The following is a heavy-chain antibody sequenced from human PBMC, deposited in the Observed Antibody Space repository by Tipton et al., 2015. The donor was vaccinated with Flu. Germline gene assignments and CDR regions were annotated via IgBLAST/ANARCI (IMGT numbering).Heavy chain of an antibody. CDR3: ARGGPRFDP. J-gene: IGHJ5*02. CDR2: IYTSGST. V-gene: IGHV4-61*02. CDR1: GGSISSGSYY. Sequence: TLSLTCTVSGGSISSGSYYWSWIRQPAGKGLGWIGRIYTSGSTNYNPSLKSRVTISVDTSKNQFSLKLSSVTAADTAVYYCARGGPRFDPWGQGTLVTVSS.